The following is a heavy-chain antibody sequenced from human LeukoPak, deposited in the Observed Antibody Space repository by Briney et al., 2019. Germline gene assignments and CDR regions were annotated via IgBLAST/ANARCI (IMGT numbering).Heavy chain of an antibody. J-gene: IGHJ4*02. D-gene: IGHD1-26*01. CDR1: GDSLRRSSFY. CDR3: ARRKDSGTYWAD. V-gene: IGHV4-39*01. Sequence: SETLSLTCTVSGDSLRRSSFYWGWIRQPAGKGLEWIGSVYDSGSTYYNPSLKSRVTVSVDTSKNQFSLNLTSVTAADTALYYCARRKDSGTYWADWGRGTLVTVSS. CDR2: VYDSGST.